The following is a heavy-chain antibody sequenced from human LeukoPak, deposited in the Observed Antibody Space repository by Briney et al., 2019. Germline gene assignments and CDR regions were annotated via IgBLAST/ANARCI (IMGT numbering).Heavy chain of an antibody. D-gene: IGHD2-2*01. J-gene: IGHJ4*02. CDR2: IYYSGST. CDR3: ARDSASSTSAYFDY. Sequence: SETLSLTCTVSGGSISSYYWSWIRQPPGKGLEWIGYIYYSGSTNYNPSLKIRVTISVDTSKNQFSLKLSSVTAADTAVYYCARDSASSTSAYFDYWGQGTLVTVSS. CDR1: GGSISSYY. V-gene: IGHV4-59*01.